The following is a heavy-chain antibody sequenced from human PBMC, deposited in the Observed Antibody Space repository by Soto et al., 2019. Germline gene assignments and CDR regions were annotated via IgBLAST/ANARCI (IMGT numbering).Heavy chain of an antibody. D-gene: IGHD2-15*01. Sequence: QVQLQESGPGLVKPSGTLSLTCAVSSGSISSSNWWSWVRQPPGKGLEWIGEIYHSGSTNYNPSLKRRVTISVDKSKNQLSLKLRSVTAADTAVYYCARGGCSGGSCYYYCCYMDVWGKGTTVTVSS. J-gene: IGHJ6*03. CDR1: SGSISSSNW. V-gene: IGHV4-4*02. CDR2: IYHSGST. CDR3: ARGGCSGGSCYYYCCYMDV.